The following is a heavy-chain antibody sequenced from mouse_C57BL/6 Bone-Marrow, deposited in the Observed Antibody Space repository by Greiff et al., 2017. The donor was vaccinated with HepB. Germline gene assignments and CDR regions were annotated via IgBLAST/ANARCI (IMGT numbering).Heavy chain of an antibody. CDR2: IYPGSGNT. Sequence: VQLQQSGPELVKPGASVKISCKASGYSFTSYYIHWVKQRPGQGLEWIGWIYPGSGNTKYNEKFKGKATLTADTSSSTAYMQLSSLTSEDSAVYYCARSNYYGSSLWFAYWGQGTLVTVSA. CDR3: ARSNYYGSSLWFAY. CDR1: GYSFTSYY. D-gene: IGHD1-1*01. V-gene: IGHV1-66*01. J-gene: IGHJ3*01.